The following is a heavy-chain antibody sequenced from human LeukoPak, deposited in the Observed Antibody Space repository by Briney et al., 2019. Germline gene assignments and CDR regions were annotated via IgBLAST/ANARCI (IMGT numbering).Heavy chain of an antibody. CDR1: GFTFSHAW. Sequence: GGSLRLSCAASGFTFSHAWMSWVRQAPGKGLEWVGRIKSKTDGGTTDYAAPVKGRFTISRDDSKNTLYLQMNSLKTEDTAVYYCTTGAPYSSDSTPKPRNDYWGQGTLVTVSS. V-gene: IGHV3-15*01. CDR3: TTGAPYSSDSTPKPRNDY. CDR2: IKSKTDGGTT. D-gene: IGHD6-19*01. J-gene: IGHJ4*02.